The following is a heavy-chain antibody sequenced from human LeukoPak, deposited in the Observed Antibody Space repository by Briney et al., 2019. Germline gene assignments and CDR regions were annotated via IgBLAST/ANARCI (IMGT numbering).Heavy chain of an antibody. J-gene: IGHJ5*02. V-gene: IGHV4-39*07. D-gene: IGHD3-9*01. CDR2: IYYSGST. Sequence: SETLSLTCTVSGGSISSSSYYWGWIRQPPGKGLEWIGSIYYSGSTYYNPSLKSRVTISVDTSKNQFSLKLSSVTAADTAVYSCAREGLRGRRYYDVLTGPDWFDPWGQGTLVTVSS. CDR1: GGSISSSSYY. CDR3: AREGLRGRRYYDVLTGPDWFDP.